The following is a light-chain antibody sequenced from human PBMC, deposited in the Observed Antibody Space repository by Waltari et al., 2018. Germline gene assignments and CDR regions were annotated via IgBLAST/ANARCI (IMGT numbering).Light chain of an antibody. CDR1: QSVSSSS. J-gene: IGKJ1*01. V-gene: IGKV3-20*01. CDR3: QQYGSSPQT. Sequence: IVLTQSPGTLSLSPGERATLSCRASQSVSSSSLAWYQQKPGQAPRLLIYGASSRATGIPDRFSGSGSGTDFTLTISRLEPEDFAVYYCQQYGSSPQTLGQGTKVEIK. CDR2: GAS.